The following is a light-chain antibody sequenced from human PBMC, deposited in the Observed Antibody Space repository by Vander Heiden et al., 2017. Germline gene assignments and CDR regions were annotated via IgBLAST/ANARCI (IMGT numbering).Light chain of an antibody. CDR3: QRSDRMPYT. J-gene: IGKJ2*01. V-gene: IGKV1-39*01. CDR1: QTINNY. Sequence: DIHLTQSPSSLSASPGDRATIACRASQTINNYLNWYQQKPGKAPTLLIYAASSLQSEVPSRCSSSGSGTDFSLTISSLQREDVANYYCQRSDRMPYTFGQGTKLEIK. CDR2: AAS.